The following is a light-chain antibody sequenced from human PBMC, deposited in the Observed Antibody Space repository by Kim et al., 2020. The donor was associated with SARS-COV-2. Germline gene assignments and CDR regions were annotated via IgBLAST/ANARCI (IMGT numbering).Light chain of an antibody. V-gene: IGKV3-15*01. J-gene: IGKJ3*01. CDR2: GAS. CDR1: QSVSSN. Sequence: EIVMTQSPATLSVSPGERATLSCRASQSVSSNLAWYQQKPGQAPRLLIYGASTMATGIPARFSGSGSGTEFTITISSLQSEDFAVYYCQQSGFTFGPGTKVDIK. CDR3: QQSGFT.